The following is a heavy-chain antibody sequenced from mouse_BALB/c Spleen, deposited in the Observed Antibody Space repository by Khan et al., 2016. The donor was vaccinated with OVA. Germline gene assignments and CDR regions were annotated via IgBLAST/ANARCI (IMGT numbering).Heavy chain of an antibody. V-gene: IGHV1-9*01. CDR3: ARGGYGGFAY. J-gene: IGHJ3*01. D-gene: IGHD2-2*01. CDR2: IFPGSVST. CDR1: GYTFSSYW. Sequence: QVQLKESGGDLMKPGASVKISCKATGYTFSSYWIEWVKQRPGHGLEWIGQIFPGSVSTTYNEKFKGQATFTADTSSNTAYMQLSSLTSEDSAVYYFARGGYGGFAYWGQGTLVTVSA.